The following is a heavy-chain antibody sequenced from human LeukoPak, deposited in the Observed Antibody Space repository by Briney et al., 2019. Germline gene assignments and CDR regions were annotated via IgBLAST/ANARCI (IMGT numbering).Heavy chain of an antibody. V-gene: IGHV3-30*03. CDR3: ARGGWSGSYFDY. CDR1: GFTFSDYY. D-gene: IGHD3-3*01. Sequence: GGSLRLSCAASGFTFSDYYMTWIRQAPGKGLEWVAVISYDGSNKYVVDSVRGRFTISRDNSKNTLYLQMNSLRAEDTAVYYCARGGWSGSYFDYWGQGTLVTVSS. CDR2: ISYDGSNK. J-gene: IGHJ4*02.